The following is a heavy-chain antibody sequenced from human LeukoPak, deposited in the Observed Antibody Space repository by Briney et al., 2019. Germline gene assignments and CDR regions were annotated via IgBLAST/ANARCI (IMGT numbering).Heavy chain of an antibody. J-gene: IGHJ4*02. CDR1: GFTVSSNY. CDR3: AKDRAQWLVRWFDY. Sequence: AGGSLRLSCAASGFTVSSNYMSWVRQAPGKGLEWVSVIYSGGGTYYADSVKGRFTISRDNSKNTLYLQMNSLRAEDTAVYYCAKDRAQWLVRWFDYWGQGTLVTVSS. D-gene: IGHD6-19*01. CDR2: IYSGGGT. V-gene: IGHV3-53*01.